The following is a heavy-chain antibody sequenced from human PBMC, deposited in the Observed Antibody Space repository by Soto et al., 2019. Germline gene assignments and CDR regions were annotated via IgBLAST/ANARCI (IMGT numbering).Heavy chain of an antibody. CDR2: ISNDGNSK. D-gene: IGHD6-13*01. Sequence: GGSLRLSCVASGFTFTSYAMHWVRQAPGKGLEWVAVISNDGNSKYYADSVQGRFTISGDNSKNTLYLQINSLRVEDTAVYYCARVRALEIAVRPVDYWGQGTLVTVSS. J-gene: IGHJ4*02. V-gene: IGHV3-30-3*01. CDR3: ARVRALEIAVRPVDY. CDR1: GFTFTSYA.